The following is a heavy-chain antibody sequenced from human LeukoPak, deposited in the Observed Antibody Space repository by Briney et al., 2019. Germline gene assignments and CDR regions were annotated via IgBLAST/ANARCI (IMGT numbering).Heavy chain of an antibody. CDR2: INHSGST. CDR3: AREFDDSSGYFDY. CDR1: GGSFSGYY. D-gene: IGHD3-22*01. V-gene: IGHV4-34*09. Sequence: TSETLSLTCAVYGGSFSGYYWSWIRQPSGKGLEWIGEINHSGSTNYNPSLKSRVTISVDTSKNQFSLKLSSVTAADTAVYYCAREFDDSSGYFDYWGQGALVTVSS. J-gene: IGHJ4*02.